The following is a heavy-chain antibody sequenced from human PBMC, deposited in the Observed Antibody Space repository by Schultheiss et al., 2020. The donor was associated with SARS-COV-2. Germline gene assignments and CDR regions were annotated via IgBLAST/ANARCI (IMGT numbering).Heavy chain of an antibody. CDR3: AREVTAAVNWFDP. CDR2: INPNSGGT. Sequence: ASVKVSCKASGYTFTSYGISWVRQAPGQGLEWMGWINPNSGGTNYAQKFQGWVTMTRDTSISTAYMELSRLRSDDTAVYYCAREVTAAVNWFDPWGQGTLVTVSS. J-gene: IGHJ5*02. D-gene: IGHD6-13*01. CDR1: GYTFTSYG. V-gene: IGHV1-2*04.